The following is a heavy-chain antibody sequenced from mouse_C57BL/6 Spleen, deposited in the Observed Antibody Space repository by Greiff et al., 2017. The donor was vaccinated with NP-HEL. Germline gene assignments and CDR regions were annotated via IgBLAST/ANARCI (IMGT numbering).Heavy chain of an antibody. J-gene: IGHJ2*01. CDR1: GFNFKNYY. D-gene: IGHD1-1*01. V-gene: IGHV14-2*01. CDR2: IDPEDGET. CDR3: ARPYYCGSSYEDY. Sequence: VQLMESGAELVKPGASVKLSCTASGFNFKNYYMHWVQQRTEQGLEWVGRIDPEDGETKYAPKFQGKATITADTTTNTAYLQLSSLTSEDTAVYYCARPYYCGSSYEDYWGQGTTLTVSS.